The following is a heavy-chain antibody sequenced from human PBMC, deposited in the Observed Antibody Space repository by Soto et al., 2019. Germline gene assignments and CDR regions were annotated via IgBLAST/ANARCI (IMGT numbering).Heavy chain of an antibody. CDR3: ARACIVGDKADVFDI. Sequence: GASVKVSCKASGGTFSSYAISWVRQAPGQGPEWMGGIIPIFGTANYAQKFQGRVTITADKSTSTAYMELSSLRSEDTAVYYCARACIVGDKADVFDIWGQGTMVTVSS. CDR1: GGTFSSYA. D-gene: IGHD1-26*01. CDR2: IIPIFGTA. J-gene: IGHJ3*02. V-gene: IGHV1-69*06.